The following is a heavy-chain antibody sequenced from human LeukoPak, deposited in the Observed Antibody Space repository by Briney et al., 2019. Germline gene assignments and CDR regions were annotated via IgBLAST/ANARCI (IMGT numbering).Heavy chain of an antibody. CDR2: ISSSSSTI. D-gene: IGHD5-18*01. J-gene: IGHJ4*02. CDR3: ATYSYGSFDY. CDR1: GFTFGSYS. V-gene: IGHV3-48*04. Sequence: PGGSLRLSCAASGFTFGSYSMNWVRQAPGKGLEWVSYISSSSSTIYYADSVKGRFTISRDNAKNSLYLQMNSLRAEDTAVYYCATYSYGSFDYWGQGTLVTVSS.